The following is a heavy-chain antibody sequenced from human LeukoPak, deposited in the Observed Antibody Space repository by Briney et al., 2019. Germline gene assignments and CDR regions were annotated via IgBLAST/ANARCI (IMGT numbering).Heavy chain of an antibody. V-gene: IGHV3-48*02. CDR1: GFTFSSYS. Sequence: WGSLRLSCAASGFTFSSYSMDWVCQTPRPGQGWLSYIVGSGDPILYADSVKGGSTISRDNAKNSLYLQMNSLRDEDTAVYYCVREGGPRTPYSGLGPWGEGALVTVSS. D-gene: IGHD3-10*01. CDR3: VREGGPRTPYSGLGP. CDR2: IVGSGDPI. J-gene: IGHJ5*02.